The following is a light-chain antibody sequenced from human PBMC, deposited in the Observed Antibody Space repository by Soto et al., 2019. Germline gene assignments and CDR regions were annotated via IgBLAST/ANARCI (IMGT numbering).Light chain of an antibody. Sequence: EIVLTQSPTTLSLSPGSSSTLSCRASQSLSKSLVWYQQKPGQAPRLLIDGASNRATGIPARFSGSGSGTDFTLTISSLEPEDFAAYYCQQYNNWHPITFGHGTRLEIK. CDR3: QQYNNWHPIT. J-gene: IGKJ5*01. CDR1: QSLSKS. V-gene: IGKV3-11*01. CDR2: GAS.